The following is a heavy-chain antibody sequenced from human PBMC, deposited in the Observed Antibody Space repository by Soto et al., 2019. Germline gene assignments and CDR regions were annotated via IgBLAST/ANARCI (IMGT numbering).Heavy chain of an antibody. V-gene: IGHV3-74*01. CDR2: INPDGSIV. CDR3: ISLAFA. D-gene: IGHD3-3*02. CDR1: GFTFCAWW. Sequence: PGGSLRLSCAVSGFTFCAWWMNWVRQDPGKGLVWVSRINPDGSIVDYADSVKGRFTVSRDNAKDTLYLQMDSLRAEDTGVYYCISLAFAWGRGTLVTVAS. J-gene: IGHJ4*02.